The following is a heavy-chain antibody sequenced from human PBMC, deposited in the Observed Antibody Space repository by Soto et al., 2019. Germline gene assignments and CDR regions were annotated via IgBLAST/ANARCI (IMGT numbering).Heavy chain of an antibody. CDR3: AASRGAYCGGDCYLTPQTYYFDY. D-gene: IGHD2-21*02. V-gene: IGHV4-59*01. CDR2: IYYSGST. J-gene: IGHJ4*02. Sequence: SETLSLTCTVSGGSISSYYWSWIRQPPGKGLEWIGYIYYSGSTNYNPSLKSRVTISVDTSKNQFSLKLSSVTAADTAVYYCAASRGAYCGGDCYLTPQTYYFDYWGQGTLVTVSS. CDR1: GGSISSYY.